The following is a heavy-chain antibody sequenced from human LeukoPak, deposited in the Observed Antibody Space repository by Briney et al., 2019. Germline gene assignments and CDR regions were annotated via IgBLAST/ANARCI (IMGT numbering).Heavy chain of an antibody. CDR2: IIPIFGTA. V-gene: IGHV1-69*05. Sequence: SVKVSCKASGGTFSSYAISWVRQARGQGLEWMGGIIPIFGTANYAQKFQGRVTITTDESTSTAYMELSSLRSEDTAVYYCARDPLEAAMAPYYYYYMDVWGKGTTVTVSS. CDR3: ARDPLEAAMAPYYYYYMDV. CDR1: GGTFSSYA. J-gene: IGHJ6*03. D-gene: IGHD5-18*01.